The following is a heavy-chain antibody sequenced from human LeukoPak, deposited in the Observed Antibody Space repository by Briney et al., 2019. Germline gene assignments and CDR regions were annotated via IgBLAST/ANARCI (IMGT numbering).Heavy chain of an antibody. CDR1: GDSISSYY. Sequence: SETLSLTCTVSGDSISSYYWSWIRQPPGKGLEWIGYIYTSGGTNYLPSLKGRVTISIDTSKNQFSLRLSSVTAADSAVYYCARLTRLSTSPDRYYLDYWGQGTLVTVSS. CDR2: IYTSGGT. D-gene: IGHD6-6*01. V-gene: IGHV4-4*09. CDR3: ARLTRLSTSPDRYYLDY. J-gene: IGHJ4*02.